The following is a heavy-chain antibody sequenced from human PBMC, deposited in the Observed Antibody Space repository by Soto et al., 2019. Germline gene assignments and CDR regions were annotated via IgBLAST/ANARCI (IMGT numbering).Heavy chain of an antibody. V-gene: IGHV4-34*01. CDR2: INHSGST. CDR3: ARAAGEPRYSDY. Sequence: TSETLSLTCAVYGGSFSGYYWSWIRQPPGKGLEWIGEINHSGSTNYNPSLKSRVTISVDTSKNQFSLKLSSVTAADTAVYYCARAAGEPRYSDYWGQGTLVTVYS. J-gene: IGHJ4*02. CDR1: GGSFSGYY. D-gene: IGHD7-27*01.